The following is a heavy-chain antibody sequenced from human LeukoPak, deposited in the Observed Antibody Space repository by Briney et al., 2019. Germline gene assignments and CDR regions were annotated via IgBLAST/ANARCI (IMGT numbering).Heavy chain of an antibody. Sequence: PSETLSLTCAVYGGSFSGYYWSWVRQPPGKGLEWIGYIYYSGSTNYNPSLKSRVTISVDTSNNQFSLKLSSVTAADTAVYYCARHGRSGYSIDWPALYYWGRGTLVTLSS. CDR3: ARHGRSGYSIDWPALYY. V-gene: IGHV4-59*08. J-gene: IGHJ4*02. D-gene: IGHD5-12*01. CDR2: IYYSGST. CDR1: GGSFSGYY.